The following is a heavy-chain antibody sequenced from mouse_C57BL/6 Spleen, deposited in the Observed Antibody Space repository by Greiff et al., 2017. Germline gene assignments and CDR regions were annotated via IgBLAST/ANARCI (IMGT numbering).Heavy chain of an antibody. J-gene: IGHJ2*01. CDR1: GYTFTSYW. CDR2: INPSNGGT. V-gene: IGHV1-53*01. Sequence: VQLQQPGTELVKPGASVKLSCTASGYTFTSYWMHWVKQRPGQGLEWIGNINPSNGGTNYNEKFQSKATLTVDKSSSTAYMQLSSLTSEDSAVYYCARYGSNYPFDYWGQGTTLTVSS. D-gene: IGHD1-1*01. CDR3: ARYGSNYPFDY.